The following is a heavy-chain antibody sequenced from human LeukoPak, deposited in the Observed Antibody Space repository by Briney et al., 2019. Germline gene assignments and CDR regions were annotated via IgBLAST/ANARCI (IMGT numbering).Heavy chain of an antibody. V-gene: IGHV4-4*02. D-gene: IGHD4-11*01. CDR3: ARMSTVTTDYYYYMDV. CDR1: GGSISSSNW. J-gene: IGHJ6*03. CDR2: IYHSGGT. Sequence: PSETLSLTCAVSGGSISSSNWWSWVRQPPGKGLEWIGEIYHSGGTNYNPSLKSRVTISVDTSKNQFSLKLSSVTAADTAVYYCARMSTVTTDYYYYMDVWGKGTTVTVSS.